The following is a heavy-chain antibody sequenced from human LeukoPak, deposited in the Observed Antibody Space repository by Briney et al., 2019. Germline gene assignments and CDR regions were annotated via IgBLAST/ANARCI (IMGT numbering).Heavy chain of an antibody. Sequence: GGSLRLSCAASGFTFSSYGMHWVRQAPGKGLEWVAVISYDGSNKYYADSVMGRFTISRDNSKNTLYLQMNSLRAEDTAVYYCAKPLKGVVAATPFDYWGQGTLVTVSS. D-gene: IGHD2-15*01. CDR3: AKPLKGVVAATPFDY. J-gene: IGHJ4*02. V-gene: IGHV3-30*18. CDR2: ISYDGSNK. CDR1: GFTFSSYG.